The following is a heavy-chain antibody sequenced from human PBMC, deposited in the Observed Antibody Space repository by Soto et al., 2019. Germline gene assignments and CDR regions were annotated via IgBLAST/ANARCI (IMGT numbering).Heavy chain of an antibody. J-gene: IGHJ4*02. Sequence: SETLSLTCAVYGGSFSGYYWSWIRQPPGKGLEWIGEINHSGSTNYNPSLKSRVTISVDTSKNQFSLKLSSVTAADTAVYYCARATSVAGTIFDYWGQVTLVTVSS. CDR2: INHSGST. V-gene: IGHV4-34*01. CDR1: GGSFSGYY. CDR3: ARATSVAGTIFDY. D-gene: IGHD6-19*01.